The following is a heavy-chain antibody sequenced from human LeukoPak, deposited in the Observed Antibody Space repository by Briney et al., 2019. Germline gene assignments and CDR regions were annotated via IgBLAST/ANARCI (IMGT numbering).Heavy chain of an antibody. J-gene: IGHJ4*02. V-gene: IGHV4-38-2*02. CDR1: GYSISSGYY. Sequence: SETLSLTCTVSGYSISSGYYWGWIRQPPGKGLEWIGSIYHSGSTYYNPSPKSRVTISVDTSKNQFSLKLSSVTAADTAVYYCARTPYYGYLKWNYWGQGTLVTVSS. D-gene: IGHD3-10*01. CDR3: ARTPYYGYLKWNY. CDR2: IYHSGST.